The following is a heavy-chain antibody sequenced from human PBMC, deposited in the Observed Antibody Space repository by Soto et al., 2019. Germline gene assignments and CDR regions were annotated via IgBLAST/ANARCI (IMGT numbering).Heavy chain of an antibody. D-gene: IGHD1-20*01. Sequence: SVKVSRTAAGAAFSSDAISWVSKDHGQGLEWMGGIIPIFGTANYAQKFQGRVTITADESTSTAYMELSSLRSEDTALYYCARGPRYNWNPAGYWGQGTLVTVSS. V-gene: IGHV1-69*13. CDR2: IIPIFGTA. CDR1: GAAFSSDA. CDR3: ARGPRYNWNPAGY. J-gene: IGHJ4*02.